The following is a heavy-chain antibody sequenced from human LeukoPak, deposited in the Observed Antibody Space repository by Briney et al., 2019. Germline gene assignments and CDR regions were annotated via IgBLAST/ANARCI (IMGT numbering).Heavy chain of an antibody. CDR1: GYTFTGYY. J-gene: IGHJ4*02. D-gene: IGHD5-12*01. V-gene: IGHV1-2*02. Sequence: GASVKVSCKASGYTFTGYYMHWVRQAPGQGLAWMGWINPNSGGTNYAQKFQGRVTMTSDTSISTAYMELSRLISDDAAVYYCARAGYSGYDRAGYFDYWGQGTLVTVSS. CDR3: ARAGYSGYDRAGYFDY. CDR2: INPNSGGT.